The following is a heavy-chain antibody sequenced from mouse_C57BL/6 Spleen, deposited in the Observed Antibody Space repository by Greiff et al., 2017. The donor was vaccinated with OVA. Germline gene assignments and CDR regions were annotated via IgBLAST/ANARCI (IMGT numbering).Heavy chain of an antibody. J-gene: IGHJ2*01. D-gene: IGHD2-4*01. CDR3: VRHDDYDDYFDY. CDR1: GFSFNTYA. V-gene: IGHV10-1*01. Sequence: EVMLVESGGGLVQPKGSLKLSCAASGFSFNTYAMNWVRQAPGKGLEWVARIRSKSNNYATYYADSVKDRFTISRDDSESMLYLQMNNLKTEDTAMYYCVRHDDYDDYFDYWGQGTTLTVSS. CDR2: IRSKSNNYAT.